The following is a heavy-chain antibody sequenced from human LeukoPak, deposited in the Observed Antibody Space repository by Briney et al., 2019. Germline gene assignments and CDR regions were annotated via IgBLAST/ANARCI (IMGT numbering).Heavy chain of an antibody. CDR2: ISGSGSST. J-gene: IGHJ4*02. Sequence: GGSLRLSCAASGFTFSSYGMHWVRQAPGKGLEWVSAISGSGSSTYYADSVKGRFTISRDNSKNTLYLQMNSLRAEDTAVYYCAKDSCSTTSCYNGFDYWGQGTLVTVSS. V-gene: IGHV3-23*01. CDR1: GFTFSSYG. D-gene: IGHD2-2*02. CDR3: AKDSCSTTSCYNGFDY.